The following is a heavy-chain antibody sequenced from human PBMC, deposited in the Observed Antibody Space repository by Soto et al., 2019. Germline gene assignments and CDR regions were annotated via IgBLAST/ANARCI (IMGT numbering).Heavy chain of an antibody. D-gene: IGHD3-3*01. Sequence: QVQLVQSGAEVQKPGASVKVSCKASGYTFTSYAMHWVRQAPGQRLEWMGWINAGNGNTKYSQKFQGRVTITRDTSVSTDYMELRRLRSEDTAVYYCARVVSRSGYYRPYYYYYMDVCGKGTRDTASS. J-gene: IGHJ6*03. CDR2: INAGNGNT. CDR1: GYTFTSYA. V-gene: IGHV1-3*01. CDR3: ARVVSRSGYYRPYYYYYMDV.